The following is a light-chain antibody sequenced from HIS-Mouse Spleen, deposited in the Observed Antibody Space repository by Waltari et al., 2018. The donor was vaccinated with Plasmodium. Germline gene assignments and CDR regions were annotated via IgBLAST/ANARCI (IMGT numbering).Light chain of an antibody. CDR1: QSVSSN. J-gene: IGKJ4*01. V-gene: IGKV3-15*01. CDR2: GAS. Sequence: EIVMTQSPATLSVSPGERATLSCRASQSVSSNLAWYQQKPGQAPRLLIYGASTRATGIPARFSGSRSGTEFTLTISRVEAGDEADYYCQVWDSSSDHVVFGGGTK. CDR3: QVWDSSSDHVV.